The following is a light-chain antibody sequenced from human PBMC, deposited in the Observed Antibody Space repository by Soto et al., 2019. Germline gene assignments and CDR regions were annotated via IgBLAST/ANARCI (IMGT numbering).Light chain of an antibody. CDR3: MQALQTRYT. CDR2: LGS. Sequence: DIVMTQSPLSLPATPGEPASISCRSSQSLLHSNGYNYLDWYLQKPGQSPQLLIYLGSNRASGVPDRFSGSGSGADFTLKISRVEAEDVGVYYCMQALQTRYTGGRGTELEIK. V-gene: IGKV2-28*01. J-gene: IGKJ2*01. CDR1: QSLLHSNGYNY.